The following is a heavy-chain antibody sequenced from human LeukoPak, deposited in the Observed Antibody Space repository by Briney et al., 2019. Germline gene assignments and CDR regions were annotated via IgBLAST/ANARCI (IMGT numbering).Heavy chain of an antibody. J-gene: IGHJ5*02. V-gene: IGHV4-38-2*01. CDR1: GYSISSGYY. CDR3: ARHGNYYDTSQSDP. D-gene: IGHD3-22*01. Sequence: SETLSLTCAVSGYSISSGYYWGWIRQLPGKGLEWIGSVYHSGSTYYNPSLKSRDTISVDTSKNPFSLKLSSVTAADTAVYYCARHGNYYDTSQSDPWGQGTLVTVSS. CDR2: VYHSGST.